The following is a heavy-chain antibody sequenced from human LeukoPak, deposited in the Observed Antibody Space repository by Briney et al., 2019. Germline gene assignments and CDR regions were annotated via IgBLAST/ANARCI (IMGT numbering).Heavy chain of an antibody. Sequence: QPGGSLRLSCAASGFTFSNFAMHWVRQAPGKGLEWVAVISHDGSNKYYADSVKGRFTISRDNAKNTLYLQMSSLRGEDTAVYYCAKSFTGAAAGLYNWFDTWGQGTQVTVSS. CDR2: ISHDGSNK. J-gene: IGHJ5*02. D-gene: IGHD6-13*01. CDR3: AKSFTGAAAGLYNWFDT. CDR1: GFTFSNFA. V-gene: IGHV3-30-3*02.